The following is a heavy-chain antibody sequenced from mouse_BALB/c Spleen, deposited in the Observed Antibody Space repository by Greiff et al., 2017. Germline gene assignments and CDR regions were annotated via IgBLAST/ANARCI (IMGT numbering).Heavy chain of an antibody. V-gene: IGHV4-1*02. CDR1: GFDFSRYW. Sequence: EVKLLESGGGLVQPGGSLKLSCAASGFDFSRYWMSWVRQAPGKGLEWIGEINPDSSTINYTPSLKDKFIISRDNAKNTLYLQMSKVRSEDTALYYCARLGNWDKRYFDVWGAGTTVTVSS. D-gene: IGHD4-1*01. CDR2: INPDSSTI. J-gene: IGHJ1*01. CDR3: ARLGNWDKRYFDV.